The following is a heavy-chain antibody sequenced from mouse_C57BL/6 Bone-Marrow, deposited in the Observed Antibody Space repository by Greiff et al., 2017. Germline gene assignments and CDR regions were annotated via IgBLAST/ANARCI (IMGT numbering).Heavy chain of an antibody. CDR1: GYTFTSYW. Sequence: QVQLQQSGAELVKPGASVKLSCKASGYTFTSYWMHWVKQRPGQGLEWIGMIHPNSGSTNYNEKFKSKATLTVDKSSSTAYMQLSSLTSEDSAVYYCARRGYYGSSSYAMDYWGQGTSVTVSS. J-gene: IGHJ4*01. CDR3: ARRGYYGSSSYAMDY. V-gene: IGHV1-64*01. CDR2: IHPNSGST. D-gene: IGHD1-1*01.